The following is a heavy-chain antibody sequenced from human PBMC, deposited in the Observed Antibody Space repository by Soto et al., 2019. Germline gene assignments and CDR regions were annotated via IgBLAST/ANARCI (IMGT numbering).Heavy chain of an antibody. CDR2: IIPIFGTA. Sequence: QVQLVQSGAEVKKPGSSVKVSCKASGGTFSSYAISWVRQAPGQGLEWMGGIIPIFGTANYAQKFQGRVTITADESTSTAYMELSSLRSEDTAVYYCASSLMGQLRQLWYFDLWGRGTLVTVSS. CDR3: ASSLMGQLRQLWYFDL. CDR1: GGTFSSYA. J-gene: IGHJ2*01. V-gene: IGHV1-69*12. D-gene: IGHD6-6*01.